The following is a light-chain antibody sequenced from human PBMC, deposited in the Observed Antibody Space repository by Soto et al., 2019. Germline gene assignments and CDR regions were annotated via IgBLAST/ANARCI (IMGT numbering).Light chain of an antibody. V-gene: IGLV2-14*01. J-gene: IGLJ2*01. Sequence: QSALTQPPSVSGAPGQSITVSCTGTNSDLGDYNFVTWYQQPPDKAPKLIIYEAYNRPSGVSDRVSGSKSGNTASLTISGLQAEDEADYFCNSYNSTSTHVVFGAGTKLTVL. CDR1: NSDLGDYNF. CDR2: EAY. CDR3: NSYNSTSTHVV.